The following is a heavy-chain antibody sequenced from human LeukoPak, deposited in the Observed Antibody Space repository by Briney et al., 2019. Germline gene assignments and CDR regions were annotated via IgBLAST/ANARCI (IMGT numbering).Heavy chain of an antibody. D-gene: IGHD3-3*02. V-gene: IGHV4-34*01. CDR3: GRGRFSVYYFDY. J-gene: IGHJ4*02. Sequence: SETLSLTCGASGGSFSDYYWSWIRQPPGKGLEWIGEIIHSGATSSNPSLKSRVTISMDPSKNQFSLQLSSVTAADTAVYYCGRGRFSVYYFDYWGQGSLVTVSS. CDR2: IIHSGAT. CDR1: GGSFSDYY.